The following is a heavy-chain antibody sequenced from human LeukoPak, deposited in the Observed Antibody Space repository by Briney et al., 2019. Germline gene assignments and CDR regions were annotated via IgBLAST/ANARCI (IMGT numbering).Heavy chain of an antibody. CDR3: WRELHNYYDNSGYYNYFDY. CDR1: GFTFSSYA. V-gene: IGHV3-23*01. CDR2: IRGSGDTT. J-gene: IGHJ4*02. Sequence: GGSLRLSCAASGFTFSSYAMNWVRQAPGKGLEWVSGIRGSGDTTYYADSVRGRFTISRDNSKNTLYLQMNSLRPEDTAVYYCWRELHNYYDNSGYYNYFDYWGQGTLVTVSS. D-gene: IGHD3-22*01.